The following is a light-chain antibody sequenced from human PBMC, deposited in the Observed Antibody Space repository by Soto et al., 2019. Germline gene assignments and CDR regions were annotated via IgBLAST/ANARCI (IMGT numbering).Light chain of an antibody. CDR2: KAS. CDR1: QTISSW. Sequence: DIQMTQSPSTPSGSVGDRVTITCRASQTISSWLAWYQQKPGKAPKLLIYKASTLKSGVQSRFSGSGSGTEFTLTIRSLQPDDFATYYCKHYNSYSEAFGQGTKVDIK. CDR3: KHYNSYSEA. V-gene: IGKV1-5*03. J-gene: IGKJ1*01.